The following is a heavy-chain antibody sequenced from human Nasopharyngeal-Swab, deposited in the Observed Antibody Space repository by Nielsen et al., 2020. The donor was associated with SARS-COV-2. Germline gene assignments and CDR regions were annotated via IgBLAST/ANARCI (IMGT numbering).Heavy chain of an antibody. D-gene: IGHD6-6*01. J-gene: IGHJ5*02. V-gene: IGHV4-34*01. CDR3: AGRPYSSSYWFDP. CDR1: GGSFSGYY. CDR2: INHSGST. Sequence: SETLSLTCAVYGGSFSGYYWSWIRQPPGKGLEWIGEINHSGSTNYNPSLKSRVTISADTSKNQFSLKLSSVTAADTAVYYCAGRPYSSSYWFDPWGQGTLVTVSS.